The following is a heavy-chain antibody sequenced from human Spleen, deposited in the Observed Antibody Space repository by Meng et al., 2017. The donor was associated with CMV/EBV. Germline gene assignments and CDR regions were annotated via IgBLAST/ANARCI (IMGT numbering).Heavy chain of an antibody. CDR3: ARQPCTTTTCYSDAFDI. CDR2: IYPGDSDT. D-gene: IGHD2-2*02. CDR1: GYSFTNYW. V-gene: IGHV5-51*01. J-gene: IGHJ3*02. Sequence: GGSLRLSCKGSGYSFTNYWIAWVRQVPRKGLEWMGIIYPGDSDTRYSPSFQGQVTISADKSITTAYLQWSSLKASDIAMYYCARQPCTTTTCYSDAFDIWGQGTMVTVSS.